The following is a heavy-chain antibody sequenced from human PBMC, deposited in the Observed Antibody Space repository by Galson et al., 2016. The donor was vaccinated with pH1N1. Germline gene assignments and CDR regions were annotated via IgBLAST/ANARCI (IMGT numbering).Heavy chain of an antibody. CDR3: ARLVRGSYPDPLYYFDF. V-gene: IGHV4-39*02. J-gene: IGHJ4*02. D-gene: IGHD1-26*01. Sequence: ETLSLPCTVSGASSIGNNFYGGWIRQTPGKGLEWIGNIHYSKTTYYNPSLKSRVTISVDTSKNHFSLKLNYVTAADTAVYFCARLVRGSYPDPLYYFDFWGQGTLVTVSS. CDR2: IHYSKTT. CDR1: GASSIGNNFY.